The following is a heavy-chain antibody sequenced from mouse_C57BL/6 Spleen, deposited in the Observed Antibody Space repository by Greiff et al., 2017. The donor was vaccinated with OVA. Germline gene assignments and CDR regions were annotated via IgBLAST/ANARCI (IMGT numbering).Heavy chain of an antibody. V-gene: IGHV1-69*01. CDR3: ARSEGSVVCYYAMDY. J-gene: IGHJ4*01. Sequence: QVQLKQPGAELVMPGASVKLSCKASGYTFTSYWMHWVKQRPGQGLEWIGEIDPSDSYTNYNQKFKGKSTLTVDKSSSTAYMQLSSLTSEDSAVYYCARSEGSVVCYYAMDYWGQGTSVTVSS. CDR2: IDPSDSYT. CDR1: GYTFTSYW.